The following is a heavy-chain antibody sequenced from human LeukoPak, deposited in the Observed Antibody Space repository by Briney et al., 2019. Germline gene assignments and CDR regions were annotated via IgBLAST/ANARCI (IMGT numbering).Heavy chain of an antibody. D-gene: IGHD1-1*01. CDR2: IKEDGSQR. CDR3: ATGIASHFRRVDS. V-gene: IGHV3-7*01. Sequence: GGSLRLSCAASGISFRNYWMQCVRQAPGKGLEWVANIKEDGSQRNYVDSVKGRFTISRDNAKNSLYLQMNNLRAEDTAVYYCATGIASHFRRVDSWGQGTLVTVSS. CDR1: GISFRNYW. J-gene: IGHJ4*02.